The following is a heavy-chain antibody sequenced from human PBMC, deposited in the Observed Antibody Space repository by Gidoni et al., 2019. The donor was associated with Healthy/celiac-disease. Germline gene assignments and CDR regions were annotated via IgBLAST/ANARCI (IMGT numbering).Heavy chain of an antibody. CDR1: GFTFSSYS. Sequence: EVQLVESGGGLVKPGGSLRLSCAASGFTFSSYSMNWVRQAPGKGLEWVSSISSSSSYIYYADSVKGRFTISRDNAKNSLYLQMNSLRAEDTAVYYCARDREGSYYNVGAFDIWGQGTMVTVSS. J-gene: IGHJ3*02. V-gene: IGHV3-21*01. CDR2: ISSSSSYI. D-gene: IGHD3-10*01. CDR3: ARDREGSYYNVGAFDI.